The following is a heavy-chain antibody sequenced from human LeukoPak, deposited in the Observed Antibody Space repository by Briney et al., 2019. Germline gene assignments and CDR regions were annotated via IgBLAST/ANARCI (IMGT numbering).Heavy chain of an antibody. Sequence: PSQTLSLTCTVSGGSISSGGYYWSWIRQPPGKGLEWIGEINHSGSTNYNPSLKSRVTISVDTSKNQFSLKLSSVTAADTAVYYCARGRLRYFDWGQGTLVTVSS. J-gene: IGHJ4*02. CDR1: GGSISSGGYY. D-gene: IGHD3-9*01. CDR3: ARGRLRYFD. V-gene: IGHV4-30-2*01. CDR2: INHSGST.